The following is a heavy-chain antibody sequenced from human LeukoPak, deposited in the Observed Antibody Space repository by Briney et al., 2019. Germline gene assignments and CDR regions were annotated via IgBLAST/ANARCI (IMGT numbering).Heavy chain of an antibody. Sequence: GASVKVSCKVSGYTLTELSMHWVRQAPGKGLEWMGGFDPEDGETIYAQKFQGRVTMTEDTSTDTAYMELSSLRSEDTAVYYCATGDIVVVPAAMERWGYYYYGMDVWGQGTTVTVSS. D-gene: IGHD2-2*01. V-gene: IGHV1-24*01. CDR1: GYTLTELS. CDR3: ATGDIVVVPAAMERWGYYYYGMDV. CDR2: FDPEDGET. J-gene: IGHJ6*02.